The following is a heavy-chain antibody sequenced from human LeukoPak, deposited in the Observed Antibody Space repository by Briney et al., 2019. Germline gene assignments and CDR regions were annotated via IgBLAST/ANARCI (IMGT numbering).Heavy chain of an antibody. CDR2: INHSGST. V-gene: IGHV4-34*01. Sequence: SETLSLTCAVYGGSFSGYYWSWIRQPPGKGLEWIGEINHSGSTNYNPSLKSRVTISVDTSKNQFSLKLSSVAAADTAVYYCARRTHLLWFGEPFDYWGQGTLVTVSS. CDR3: ARRTHLLWFGEPFDY. CDR1: GGSFSGYY. D-gene: IGHD3-10*01. J-gene: IGHJ4*02.